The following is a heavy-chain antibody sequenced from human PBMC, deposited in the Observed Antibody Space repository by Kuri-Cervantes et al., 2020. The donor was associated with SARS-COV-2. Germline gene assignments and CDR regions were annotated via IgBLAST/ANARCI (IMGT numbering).Heavy chain of an antibody. J-gene: IGHJ4*02. D-gene: IGHD3-22*01. CDR1: GYSFTSYW. CDR2: IYPGDSDT. V-gene: IGHV5-51*01. Sequence: GESLMISCKGSGYSFTSYWIGWVRQMPGKGLEWMGIIYPGDSDTRYSPSFQGQVTISADKSISTAYLQWSSLKASDTAMYYCARQKFHYYDSSGYQGDTDYWGQGTLVTVSS. CDR3: ARQKFHYYDSSGYQGDTDY.